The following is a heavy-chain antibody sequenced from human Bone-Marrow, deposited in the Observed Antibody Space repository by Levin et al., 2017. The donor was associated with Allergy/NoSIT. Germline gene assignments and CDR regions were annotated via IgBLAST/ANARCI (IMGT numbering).Heavy chain of an antibody. CDR3: AYGDKTFYFDN. J-gene: IGHJ4*02. CDR2: IWRDGSNK. CDR1: GFTFTNYA. V-gene: IGHV3-33*01. D-gene: IGHD4-17*01. Sequence: GGSLRLSCAASGFTFTNYAMHWVRQAPGKGLEWVAIIWRDGSNKNYADSVTGRFTISRDNSRNTVSLEMNSLRGEDTAVYYCAYGDKTFYFDNWGQGTVVTVSS.